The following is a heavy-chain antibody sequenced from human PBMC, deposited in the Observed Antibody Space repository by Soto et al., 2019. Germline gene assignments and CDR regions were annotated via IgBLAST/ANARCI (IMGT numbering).Heavy chain of an antibody. CDR1: GFTFSNAW. Sequence: GGSLRLSCAASGFTFSNAWMNWVRQAPGKGLEWVGRIKSKTDGGTTDYAAPVKGRFTISRDDSKNTLLLQMNSLKTEDTAVYYCTTWKRASETGSGWYVLAYYYYGMDVWGQGTTVTVSS. V-gene: IGHV3-15*07. CDR2: IKSKTDGGTT. J-gene: IGHJ6*02. CDR3: TTWKRASETGSGWYVLAYYYYGMDV. D-gene: IGHD6-19*01.